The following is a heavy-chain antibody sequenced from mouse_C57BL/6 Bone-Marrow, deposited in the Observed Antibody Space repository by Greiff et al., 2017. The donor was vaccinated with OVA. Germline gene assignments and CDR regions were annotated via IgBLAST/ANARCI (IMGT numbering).Heavy chain of an antibody. J-gene: IGHJ2*01. CDR3: ARPYYYGFDY. D-gene: IGHD1-1*01. V-gene: IGHV5-6*01. Sequence: VQLQQSGGDLVKPGGSLKLSCAASGFTFSSYGMSWVRQTPDKRLEWVATISSGGSYTYYPDSVKGRFTISRDNAKNTLYLQMSSLKSEDTAMYYCARPYYYGFDYWGQGTTLTVSS. CDR1: GFTFSSYG. CDR2: ISSGGSYT.